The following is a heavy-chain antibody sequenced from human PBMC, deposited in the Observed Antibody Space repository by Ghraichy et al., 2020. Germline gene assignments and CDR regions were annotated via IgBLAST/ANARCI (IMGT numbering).Heavy chain of an antibody. Sequence: SETLSLTCTVSGGSITNYYWSWSRQAPGTGMERIGYISYSGNTHYNPSLQSRITISIDTSKNQFYLTLNSVTAADTAVYYCARANFYGTNSRGAFEIWGQGTLVTVSS. V-gene: IGHV4-59*01. D-gene: IGHD4/OR15-4a*01. CDR2: ISYSGNT. J-gene: IGHJ3*02. CDR1: GGSITNYY. CDR3: ARANFYGTNSRGAFEI.